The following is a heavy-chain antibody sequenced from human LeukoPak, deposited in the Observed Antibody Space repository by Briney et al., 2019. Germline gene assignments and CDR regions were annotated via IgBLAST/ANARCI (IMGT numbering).Heavy chain of an antibody. CDR1: GFTFSSYW. CDR3: ARGYSSSSGFDY. D-gene: IGHD6-13*01. V-gene: IGHV3-74*01. Sequence: GGSLRLSCAASGFTFSSYWMHWVRRAPGRRLVWVSRSNIDGSTTTYADSVKGRFTISRDDARNTLYLQMNSLRAEDTAVYYCARGYSSSSGFDYWGQGTLVTVSS. CDR2: SNIDGSTT. J-gene: IGHJ4*02.